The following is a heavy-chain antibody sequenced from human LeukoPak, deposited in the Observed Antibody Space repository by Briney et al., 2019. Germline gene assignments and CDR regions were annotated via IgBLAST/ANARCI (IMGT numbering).Heavy chain of an antibody. D-gene: IGHD3-22*01. J-gene: IGHJ4*02. Sequence: GGSLRLSCAASGFTFSNYWMSWVRQAPGKGLEWVANIKQDVSEKYYVDSVKGRFTISRDNAKNSLYLQMNSLRAEDTAVYYCARDLYRIVVVPHYFDFWGQGTLVTVSS. V-gene: IGHV3-7*01. CDR1: GFTFSNYW. CDR2: IKQDVSEK. CDR3: ARDLYRIVVVPHYFDF.